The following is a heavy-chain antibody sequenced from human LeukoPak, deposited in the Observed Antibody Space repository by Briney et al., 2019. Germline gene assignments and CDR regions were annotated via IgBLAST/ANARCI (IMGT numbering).Heavy chain of an antibody. CDR2: IDPSDSYS. CDR1: GYSFTSYW. D-gene: IGHD3-22*01. V-gene: IGHV5-10-1*01. Sequence: PGASLRISCKGSGYSFTSYWISWVRQMPGKGLEWMGRIDPSDSYSNYSPSFQGHVTISVDKSISTAYLHWSSLKASDTAMYYCARLYYYDSSGYYSPYWYFDLWGRGTLVTVSS. J-gene: IGHJ2*01. CDR3: ARLYYYDSSGYYSPYWYFDL.